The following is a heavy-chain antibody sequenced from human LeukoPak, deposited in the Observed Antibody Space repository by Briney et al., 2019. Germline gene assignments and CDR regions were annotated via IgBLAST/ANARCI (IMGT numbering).Heavy chain of an antibody. D-gene: IGHD6-19*01. Sequence: GGSLRLSCTASGFTFDDYAMHWVRQAPGKGLDWVSLISGDGGITYYAGSVKGRFTISRDNSKNSLYLQMNSLRTEDTALYYCIKGADPLTWRMMTVAGTRFDYWGPGTLVTVSS. CDR1: GFTFDDYA. V-gene: IGHV3-43*02. J-gene: IGHJ4*02. CDR2: ISGDGGIT. CDR3: IKGADPLTWRMMTVAGTRFDY.